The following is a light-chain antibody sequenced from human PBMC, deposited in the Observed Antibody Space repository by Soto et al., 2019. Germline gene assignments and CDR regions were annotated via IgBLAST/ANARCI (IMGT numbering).Light chain of an antibody. J-gene: IGKJ1*01. CDR1: QTIDSW. Sequence: DIQMTQSLSTLSATVEDRVTITCRASQTIDSWLAWYQQRPGKPPNLLIYKASTLASGVPSRFSGSGSGTEFTLTINSLQPDDFATYYCQQYHSYLGTFGQGTKVAI. CDR3: QQYHSYLGT. CDR2: KAS. V-gene: IGKV1-5*03.